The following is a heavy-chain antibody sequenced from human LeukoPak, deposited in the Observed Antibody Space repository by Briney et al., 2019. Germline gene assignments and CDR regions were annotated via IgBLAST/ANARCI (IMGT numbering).Heavy chain of an antibody. CDR1: GGSISSYY. Sequence: PSETLSLTCTVSGGSISSYYWSWIRQPAGKGLEWIGRIYTSGGTNYNPSLKSRVTISLDESKNQSSLKLSSVTAADTAVYYCARDGPSDFFDYWGQGTLVTVSS. D-gene: IGHD3-3*01. J-gene: IGHJ4*02. CDR2: IYTSGGT. CDR3: ARDGPSDFFDY. V-gene: IGHV4-4*07.